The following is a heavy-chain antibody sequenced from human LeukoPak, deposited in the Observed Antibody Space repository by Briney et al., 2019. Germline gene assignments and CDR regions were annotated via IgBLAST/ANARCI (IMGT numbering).Heavy chain of an antibody. CDR1: GYTFTFYY. D-gene: IGHD3-3*01. Sequence: ASVTVSFMASGYTFTFYYMHWVRQAPGQGLEWMGWINPNSGGTNYAQKFQGRVTMTRDTSISTAYMELSRLRSDDTAVYYCARDFWSGYYPYYYYGMDVWGQGTTVTVSS. CDR3: ARDFWSGYYPYYYYGMDV. J-gene: IGHJ6*02. CDR2: INPNSGGT. V-gene: IGHV1-2*02.